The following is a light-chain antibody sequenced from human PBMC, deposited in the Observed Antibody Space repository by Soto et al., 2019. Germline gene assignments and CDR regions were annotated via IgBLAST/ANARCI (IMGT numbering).Light chain of an antibody. CDR1: SSDVGCYNY. CDR2: DVN. V-gene: IGLV2-14*01. Sequence: QSVLTQPASVSGSPGQSITISCTGTSSDVGCYNYVSWYQQHPGKAPKLMIYDVNNRPSGLSNRFSGSKSGNTASLTIAGLQNEDEADYFCCAYTSTHTRVFGTGTKVTV. J-gene: IGLJ1*01. CDR3: CAYTSTHTRV.